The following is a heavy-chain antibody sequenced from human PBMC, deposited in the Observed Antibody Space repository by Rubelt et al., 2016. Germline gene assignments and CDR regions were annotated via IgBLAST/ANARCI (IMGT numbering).Heavy chain of an antibody. Sequence: QVQLVQSGAEVKKPGSSVKVSCKASGGTFSSYAISWVRQAPGQGLEWMGWISAYNGNTNYAQKLQGRVTMTTDTSTSTASMELRSLRADDTAVYYCARDGSPGGYCSSTSCRNFDYWGQGTLVTVSS. V-gene: IGHV1-18*01. CDR3: ARDGSPGGYCSSTSCRNFDY. J-gene: IGHJ4*02. D-gene: IGHD2-2*01. CDR1: GGTFSSYA. CDR2: ISAYNGNT.